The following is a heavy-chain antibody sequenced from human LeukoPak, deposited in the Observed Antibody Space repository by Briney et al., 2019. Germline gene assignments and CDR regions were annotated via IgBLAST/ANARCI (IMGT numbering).Heavy chain of an antibody. CDR2: IYYSGST. CDR3: ARGGRWDLLTIDY. D-gene: IGHD1-26*01. V-gene: IGHV4-30-4*01. CDR1: GGSISSADYY. J-gene: IGHJ4*02. Sequence: SETLSLTCTVSGGSISSADYYWSWIRQPPGKGLEWIGYIYYSGSTYYNPSLKSRLTISVDTSKNQFSLKLSSVTAADTAVYYCARGGRWDLLTIDYWGQGTLVTVSS.